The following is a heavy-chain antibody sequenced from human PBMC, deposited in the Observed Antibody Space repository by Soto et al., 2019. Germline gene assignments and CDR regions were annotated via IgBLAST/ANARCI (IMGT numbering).Heavy chain of an antibody. D-gene: IGHD2-2*01. J-gene: IGHJ4*02. V-gene: IGHV4-4*07. CDR3: AREVGGSGCLDY. CDR1: GGSIIRYY. CDR2: IYTSGST. Sequence: SETLSLTCSVSGGSIIRYYRSWIRQPAGKGLEWIGRIYTSGSTNYNPSLKSRVTMSVDTSKNQFSLKLSSVTAADTAVYYCAREVGGSGCLDYWGQGTLVTVSS.